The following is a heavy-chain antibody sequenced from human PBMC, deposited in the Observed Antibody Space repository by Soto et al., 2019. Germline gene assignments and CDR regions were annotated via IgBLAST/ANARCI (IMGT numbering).Heavy chain of an antibody. Sequence: SEALSLTCAGSGCFISSANYWGWIRKPPGKGLEWIGSIFHGGNTYYNPSLKSRVTISVDMSKNQFSLKLNSVTAADTAVYYCARARWYDAFDVWGQGTVVTVSS. CDR2: IFHGGNT. J-gene: IGHJ3*01. V-gene: IGHV4-38-2*01. D-gene: IGHD2-15*01. CDR1: GCFISSANY. CDR3: ARARWYDAFDV.